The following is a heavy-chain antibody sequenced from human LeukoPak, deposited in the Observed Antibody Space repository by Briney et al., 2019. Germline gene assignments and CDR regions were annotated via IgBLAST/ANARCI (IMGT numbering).Heavy chain of an antibody. CDR1: GFTFGDYA. D-gene: IGHD3-22*01. CDR3: TRSYDSTHFWY. CDR2: IRSKAYGGTT. V-gene: IGHV3-49*04. Sequence: GGSLRLSCTASGFTFGDYAMSWVRQAPGKGLEWVGFIRSKAYGGTTEYAASVKGRFTISRDDSKSIAYLQMNSLKTEDTAVYYCTRSYDSTHFWYWGQGTLVTVSS. J-gene: IGHJ4*02.